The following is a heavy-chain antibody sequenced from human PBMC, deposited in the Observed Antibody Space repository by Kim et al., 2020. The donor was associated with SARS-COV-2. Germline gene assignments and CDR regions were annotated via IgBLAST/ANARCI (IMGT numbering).Heavy chain of an antibody. CDR2: IYYSGST. CDR1: GGSISSYY. J-gene: IGHJ5*02. Sequence: SETLSLTCTVSGGSISSYYWSWIRQPPGKGLEWIGYIYYSGSTNYNPSLKSRVTISVDTSKNQFSLKLSSVTAADTAVYYCARAGYSSSWYVGSWFDPWG. V-gene: IGHV4-59*08. D-gene: IGHD6-13*01. CDR3: ARAGYSSSWYVGSWFDP.